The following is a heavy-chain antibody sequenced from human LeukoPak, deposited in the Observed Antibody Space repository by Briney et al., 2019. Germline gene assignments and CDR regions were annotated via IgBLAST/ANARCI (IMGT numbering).Heavy chain of an antibody. CDR1: GGSISSYY. CDR3: ARRDQTDNAAFDI. V-gene: IGHV4-59*01. Sequence: SETLSLTCTVSGGSISSYYWSWIRQPPGKGLEWIGYIYYSGSTNYNPSLKSRVTISVDTSKNQFSLKLSSVTAADTAVYYCARRDQTDNAAFDIWGQGTMVTVSS. J-gene: IGHJ3*02. D-gene: IGHD5-24*01. CDR2: IYYSGST.